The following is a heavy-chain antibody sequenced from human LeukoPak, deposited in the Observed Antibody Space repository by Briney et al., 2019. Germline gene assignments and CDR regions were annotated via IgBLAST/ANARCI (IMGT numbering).Heavy chain of an antibody. Sequence: ASVKVSCKASGYTFTGYYMHWVRQAPGQGLEWMGWINPNSGGTNYAQKFQGRVTMTRDTSISTAYMELSRLRSDDTAVYYCARVYPLRRTVVGINWFDPWGQGTLVTVSS. CDR3: ARVYPLRRTVVGINWFDP. V-gene: IGHV1-2*02. J-gene: IGHJ5*02. D-gene: IGHD1-26*01. CDR2: INPNSGGT. CDR1: GYTFTGYY.